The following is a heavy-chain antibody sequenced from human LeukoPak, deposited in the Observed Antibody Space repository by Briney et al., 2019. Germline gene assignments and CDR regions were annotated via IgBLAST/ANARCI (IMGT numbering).Heavy chain of an antibody. CDR2: ISVDGRDL. CDR3: ARDKSAAADYYFDF. Sequence: GGSLRLSCAASGFTFSKNAMHWVRQAPGKGLEWVAVISVDGRDLYHADSVKGRFTISRDNSKNTLYLQMTSLRADDTAVYYCARDKSAAADYYFDFWGQGTLVTVSS. CDR1: GFTFSKNA. V-gene: IGHV3-30*04. D-gene: IGHD3-10*01. J-gene: IGHJ4*02.